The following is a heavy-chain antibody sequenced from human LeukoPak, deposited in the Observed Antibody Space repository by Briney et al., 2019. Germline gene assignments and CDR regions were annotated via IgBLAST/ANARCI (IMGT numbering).Heavy chain of an antibody. Sequence: ASVKVSCKASGYTFTCYYIHWVRQAPGQGLEWMGWINPNSGDTNYAQKFQDRVTLSRDTSISTAYMELTNLRSDDTAVYYCARPNGDYHNWFDPWGQGTLVTVSS. CDR2: INPNSGDT. CDR1: GYTFTCYY. D-gene: IGHD4-17*01. CDR3: ARPNGDYHNWFDP. V-gene: IGHV1-2*02. J-gene: IGHJ5*02.